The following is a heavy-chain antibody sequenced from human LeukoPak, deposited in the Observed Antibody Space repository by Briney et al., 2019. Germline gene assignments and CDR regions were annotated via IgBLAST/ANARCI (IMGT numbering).Heavy chain of an antibody. D-gene: IGHD4-17*01. CDR3: AILVDYGDYDAFDI. V-gene: IGHV1-46*01. Sequence: ASVKVSCKASGYTFTSYYMHWVRQAPGQGLEWMGIINPSGGSTSYAQKFQGRVTMTRDTSISTAYMELSRLRSDDTAVYYCAILVDYGDYDAFDIWGQGTMVTVSS. J-gene: IGHJ3*02. CDR2: INPSGGST. CDR1: GYTFTSYY.